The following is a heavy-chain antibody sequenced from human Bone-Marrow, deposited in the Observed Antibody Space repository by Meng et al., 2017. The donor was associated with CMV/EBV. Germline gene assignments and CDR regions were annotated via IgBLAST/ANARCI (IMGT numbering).Heavy chain of an antibody. D-gene: IGHD2-2*01. V-gene: IGHV1-2*02. CDR1: GYTFTGYY. Sequence: ASVKVSCKASGYTFTGYYMHWVRQAPGQGLEWMGWINPNSGGTNYAQKFQGRVTMTRDTSISTAYMELSRLRSDDTAVYYCARVGRVVPAAETYYYYYGMDVWGQGNTVNGAS. CDR3: ARVGRVVPAAETYYYYYGMDV. J-gene: IGHJ6*01. CDR2: INPNSGGT.